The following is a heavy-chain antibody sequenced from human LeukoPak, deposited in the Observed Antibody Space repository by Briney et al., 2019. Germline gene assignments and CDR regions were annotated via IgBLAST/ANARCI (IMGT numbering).Heavy chain of an antibody. J-gene: IGHJ4*02. V-gene: IGHV3-30*02. CDR3: AKASAIDY. CDR2: IRYDGSNK. Sequence: GGSLRLSCAASGFTFSGYDMHWVRQAPGKGLEWVAFIRYDGSNKYYTDSVKGRFTISRDNSKNALYLQMNSLRPEDTAVYYCAKASAIDYWGQGTLVTVSS. CDR1: GFTFSGYD.